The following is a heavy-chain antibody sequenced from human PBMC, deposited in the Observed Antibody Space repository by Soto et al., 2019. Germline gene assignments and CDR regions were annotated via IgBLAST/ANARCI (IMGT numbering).Heavy chain of an antibody. Sequence: EVQLLESGGGLVQPGGSLRLSCAASGFTFSSYAMSWVRQAPGKGLEWVSAISGSGGSTYYADSVKGRFTISRDNSKNTLYLQMNSLRAEDTAVYYCAKSSRDYCSSTSCYAWGFDYWGQGTLVTVSS. V-gene: IGHV3-23*01. CDR2: ISGSGGST. CDR3: AKSSRDYCSSTSCYAWGFDY. D-gene: IGHD2-2*01. J-gene: IGHJ4*02. CDR1: GFTFSSYA.